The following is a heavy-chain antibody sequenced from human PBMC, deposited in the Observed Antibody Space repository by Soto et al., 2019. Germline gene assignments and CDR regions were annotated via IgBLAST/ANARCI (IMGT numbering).Heavy chain of an antibody. Sequence: VGSLRLSCAASGFAFTNYGMHWVRQAPGKGLEWVAFVSNDGNRKYYADSVRGRFTISRDNSENTVYLQMTSLRRDDTAVFYCARDVAMPTGLGLGYWGQGALVTVSS. V-gene: IGHV3-30*03. CDR1: GFAFTNYG. D-gene: IGHD2-2*01. J-gene: IGHJ4*02. CDR3: ARDVAMPTGLGLGY. CDR2: VSNDGNRK.